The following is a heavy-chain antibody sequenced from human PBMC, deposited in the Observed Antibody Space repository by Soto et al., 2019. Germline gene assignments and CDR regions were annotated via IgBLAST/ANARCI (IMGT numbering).Heavy chain of an antibody. CDR1: GFTFSSYD. Sequence: EVQLMESGGGLVQPGGSLRLSCAASGFTFSSYDMHWVRQATGKGLEWVSAIGTAGDTYYPGSVKGRFTISRENAKNSLYLQMNSLRAGDTAVYYCARDAGYGSGNAFDIWGQGTMVTVSS. CDR2: IGTAGDT. J-gene: IGHJ3*02. D-gene: IGHD3-10*01. CDR3: ARDAGYGSGNAFDI. V-gene: IGHV3-13*01.